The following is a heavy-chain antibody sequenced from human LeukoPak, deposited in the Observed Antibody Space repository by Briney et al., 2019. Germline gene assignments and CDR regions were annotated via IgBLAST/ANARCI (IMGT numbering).Heavy chain of an antibody. D-gene: IGHD4-23*01. J-gene: IGHJ4*02. V-gene: IGHV3-21*01. CDR2: ISSSSSYI. CDR1: GVTFSSYS. Sequence: GGSLRLSCAASGVTFSSYSMNWVRQAPGKGLEWVSSISSSSSYIYYADSVKGRFTISRDNAKNSLYLQMNSLRAEDTAVYYCATVAGGAFDYWGQGTLVTVSS. CDR3: ATVAGGAFDY.